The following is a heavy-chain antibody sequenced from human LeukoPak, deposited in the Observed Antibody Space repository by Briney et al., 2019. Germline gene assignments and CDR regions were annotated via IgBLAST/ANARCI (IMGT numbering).Heavy chain of an antibody. CDR3: ARDRSGANWGPFDY. J-gene: IGHJ4*02. CDR1: GFTFSSYA. D-gene: IGHD7-27*01. Sequence: PGGSLRLSCAASGFTFSSYAMHWVRQAPGKGLEWVAVISYDGSNKYYADSVKGRLTISRDNSKNTLYLQMNSLRAEDTAVYYCARDRSGANWGPFDYWGQGTLVTVSS. V-gene: IGHV3-30-3*01. CDR2: ISYDGSNK.